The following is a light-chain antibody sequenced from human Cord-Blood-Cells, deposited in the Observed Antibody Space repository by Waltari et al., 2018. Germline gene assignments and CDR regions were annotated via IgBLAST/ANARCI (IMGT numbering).Light chain of an antibody. Sequence: QSALTQPASVSGSPGQSITISCTGTSSDVGGYNYVSWYQQHPGKAPKLMIYESSKRPPGVSNRFSVSKSGNTASLTISGLQAEDEADYYCSSYTSSSTLVVGGGTKLTVL. CDR1: SSDVGGYNY. CDR3: SSYTSSSTLV. J-gene: IGLJ3*02. V-gene: IGLV2-14*01. CDR2: ESS.